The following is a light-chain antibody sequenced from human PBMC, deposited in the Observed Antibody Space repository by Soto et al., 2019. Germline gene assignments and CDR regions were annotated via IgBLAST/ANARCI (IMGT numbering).Light chain of an antibody. J-gene: IGLJ2*01. CDR2: EVS. Sequence: QSALTQPPSASGSPGQSVTIPCSGTSSDVGGYDYVSWYQQHPGKAPKLMIYEVSKRPSGVPDRFFGSKSGNTASLTVSGLQAEDEADYYCSSYAGSSNFVVFGGGTKLTVL. CDR3: SSYAGSSNFVV. V-gene: IGLV2-8*01. CDR1: SSDVGGYDY.